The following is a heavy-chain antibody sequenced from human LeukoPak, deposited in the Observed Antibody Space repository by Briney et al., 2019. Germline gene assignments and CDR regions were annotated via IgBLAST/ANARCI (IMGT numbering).Heavy chain of an antibody. V-gene: IGHV3-74*01. CDR3: ARGGCSSTSCLDS. Sequence: GGSLRLSCAASGFTFGDYYMSWIRQAPGKGLEWVSRILSDGSGPTYADSVKGRFTISRDNAKNTLYLQMNSLRAEDTALYYCARGGCSSTSCLDSWGQGTLVTVSS. D-gene: IGHD2-2*01. CDR1: GFTFGDYY. J-gene: IGHJ4*02. CDR2: ILSDGSGP.